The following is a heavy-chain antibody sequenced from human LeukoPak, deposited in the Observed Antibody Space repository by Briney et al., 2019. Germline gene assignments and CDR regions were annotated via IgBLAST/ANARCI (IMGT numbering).Heavy chain of an antibody. CDR1: GYTFTSYD. V-gene: IGHV1-8*01. Sequence: ASVKVSCKASGYTFTSYDINWVRQAPGQGLEWMGWMNPNSGNTGYAQKFQGRVTMTRNTSISTAYMELSSLRSEDTAVYYCARDWGRITMVRGVTYGMDVWGQGTTVTVSS. CDR2: MNPNSGNT. CDR3: ARDWGRITMVRGVTYGMDV. J-gene: IGHJ6*02. D-gene: IGHD3-10*01.